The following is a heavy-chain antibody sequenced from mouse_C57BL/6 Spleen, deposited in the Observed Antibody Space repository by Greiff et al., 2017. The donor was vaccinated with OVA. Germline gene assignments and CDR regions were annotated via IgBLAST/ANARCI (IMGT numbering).Heavy chain of an antibody. CDR3: ARNYGNYNWYVDV. CDR1: GYTFTSYW. J-gene: IGHJ1*03. CDR2: IYPSDSET. Sequence: QVQLQQPGAELVRPGSSVKLSCKASGYTFTSYWMDWVKQRPGQGLEWIGNIYPSDSETHYNQKFKDKATLTVDNSSSTAYMQLSSLTSEDSAVYYCARNYGNYNWYVDVWGTGTTVTVSS. D-gene: IGHD2-1*01. V-gene: IGHV1-61*01.